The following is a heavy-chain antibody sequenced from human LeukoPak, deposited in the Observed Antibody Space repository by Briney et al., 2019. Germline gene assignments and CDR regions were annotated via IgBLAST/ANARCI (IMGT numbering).Heavy chain of an antibody. V-gene: IGHV4-59*08. CDR3: ARGGTAKGHFDY. CDR1: GGSISNYY. CDR2: SYYSGSA. D-gene: IGHD6-13*01. J-gene: IGHJ4*02. Sequence: SETLSLTCTVSGGSISNYYWTWIRQPPGKGMEWIGYSYYSGSANYNPSLKSRVAISVDTSTNQFSLKLNSVTAADTAVYYCARGGTAKGHFDYWGQGSLVTVSS.